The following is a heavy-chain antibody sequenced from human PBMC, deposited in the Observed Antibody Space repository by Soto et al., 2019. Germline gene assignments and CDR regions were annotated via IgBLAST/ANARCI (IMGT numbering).Heavy chain of an antibody. CDR1: GFTFSDYY. CDR3: ARAPSRGNGWARYLAL. CDR2: ISSSGSTV. D-gene: IGHD1-1*01. J-gene: IGHJ2*01. V-gene: IGHV3-11*01. Sequence: PGGSLRLSCAASGFTFSDYYMSWIRQAPGKGLEWVSYISSSGSTVYQADSVNGRFSISRDNAKNSLYLQMNSLRAENTAVYYSARAPSRGNGWARYLALGGRGTLVTVSS.